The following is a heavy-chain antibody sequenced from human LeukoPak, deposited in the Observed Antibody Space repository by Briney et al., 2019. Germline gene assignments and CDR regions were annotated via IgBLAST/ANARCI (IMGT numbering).Heavy chain of an antibody. CDR3: ARDSLDCSGGSCYSREYFQD. CDR2: ISAYNGNA. J-gene: IGHJ1*01. V-gene: IGHV1-18*01. D-gene: IGHD2-15*01. CDR1: GGTFSSYA. Sequence: GASVKVSCKASGGTFSSYAISWVRLAPGQRLEWMGWISAYNGNANYAQKLRGRVTMTTDTSTSTAYMELRSLRSDDTAVYYCARDSLDCSGGSCYSREYFQDWGQGTLVTVSS.